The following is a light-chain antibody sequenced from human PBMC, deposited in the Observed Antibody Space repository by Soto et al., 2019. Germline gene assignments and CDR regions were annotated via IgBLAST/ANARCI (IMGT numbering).Light chain of an antibody. J-gene: IGKJ1*01. Sequence: DVVVTQSPLSLPVTLGQSASISCRSSQSLEKSDGKTYLSWFKQRPGQSPRRLISEVSKRDSGVPDRIRGSGLGTDFTLHISSVEAEDVGVYYCMQGRHLDWTFGQGTRVEIK. CDR2: EVS. V-gene: IGKV2-30*01. CDR1: QSLEKSDGKTY. CDR3: MQGRHLDWT.